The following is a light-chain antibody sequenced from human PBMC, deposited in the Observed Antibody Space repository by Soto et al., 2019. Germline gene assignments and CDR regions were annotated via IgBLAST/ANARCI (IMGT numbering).Light chain of an antibody. CDR1: SSDVGLYNF. J-gene: IGLJ1*01. CDR3: SSFTPISTRV. V-gene: IGLV2-14*01. CDR2: EVS. Sequence: QSALTQPASVSGSPGQSITISCTGTSSDVGLYNFLSWYQQHPGKAPKLMIYEVSNRPSGVSNRFSGSKSGNTASLTISGLRAEDEADYYCSSFTPISTRVFGTGTKLTVL.